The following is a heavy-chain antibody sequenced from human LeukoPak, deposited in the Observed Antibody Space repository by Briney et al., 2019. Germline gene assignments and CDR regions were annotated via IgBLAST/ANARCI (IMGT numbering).Heavy chain of an antibody. J-gene: IGHJ4*02. CDR2: IYHSGGT. CDR3: VGNGYYALDY. V-gene: IGHV4-4*02. Sequence: SETLSLTCAVSGGSISSSNWWSWVRQPPGKGLEWIGEIYHSGGTNYNPSLKSRVTISVDKSKNHLSLELTSVTAADTAVYFCVGNGYYALDYWGQGALVTVAS. CDR1: GGSISSSNW. D-gene: IGHD2/OR15-2a*01.